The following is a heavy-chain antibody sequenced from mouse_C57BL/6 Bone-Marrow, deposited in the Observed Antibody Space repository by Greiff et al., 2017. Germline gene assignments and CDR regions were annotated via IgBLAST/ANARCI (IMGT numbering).Heavy chain of an antibody. CDR2: IDPSDSYT. V-gene: IGHV1-59*01. CDR3: AGGSSWDY. J-gene: IGHJ4*01. D-gene: IGHD3-2*02. Sequence: QVQLQQPGAELVRPGTSVKLSCKASGYTFTSYWMHWVKQRPGQGLEWIGVIDPSDSYTNYNQKFKGKATLTVDTSSSTAYMQLSSLTSEDSAVYYCAGGSSWDYWGQGTAVTVSA. CDR1: GYTFTSYW.